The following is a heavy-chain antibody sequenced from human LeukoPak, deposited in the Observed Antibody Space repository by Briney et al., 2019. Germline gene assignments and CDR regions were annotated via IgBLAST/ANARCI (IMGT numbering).Heavy chain of an antibody. CDR3: ARIGSTSCYFPRCNWFDP. D-gene: IGHD2-2*01. V-gene: IGHV4-38-2*01. J-gene: IGHJ5*02. Sequence: PSETQSLTCAVSGYSISSGYYWGWIRPPPGKALEWIGSMYHSGSTYYNTSLKSRVTISVDTSKNQFSLKLSSVTAADTAVYYCARIGSTSCYFPRCNWFDPWGQGTLVTVSS. CDR2: MYHSGST. CDR1: GYSISSGYY.